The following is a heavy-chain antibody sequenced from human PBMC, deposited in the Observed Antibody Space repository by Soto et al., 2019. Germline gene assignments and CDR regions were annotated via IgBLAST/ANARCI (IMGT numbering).Heavy chain of an antibody. Sequence: QVQLQESGPGLVKPSQTLSLTCTVSGGSISSGDYYWSWVRQPPGKGLEWIGYIYHSGSTYYNPSLKSRVTISVDTSKNQFSLKLSSVTAADTAVYYCARAVIAVAGTTFDPWGQGTLVTVSS. D-gene: IGHD6-19*01. CDR1: GGSISSGDYY. CDR2: IYHSGST. CDR3: ARAVIAVAGTTFDP. J-gene: IGHJ5*02. V-gene: IGHV4-30-4*01.